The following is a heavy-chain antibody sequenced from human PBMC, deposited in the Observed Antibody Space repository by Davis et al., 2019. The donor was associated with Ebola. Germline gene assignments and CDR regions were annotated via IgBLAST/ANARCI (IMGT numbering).Heavy chain of an antibody. CDR3: LRGSYYDAFDI. CDR2: IIPIFGTA. CDR1: GGTFSSYA. J-gene: IGHJ3*02. V-gene: IGHV1-69*13. Sequence: SVKVSCKASGGTFSSYAISWVRQAPGQGLEWMGGIIPIFGTANYAQKFQGRVTITADESTSTAYMELRSLRSDDTAVYYCLRGSYYDAFDIWGQGTMVTVSS. D-gene: IGHD3-10*01.